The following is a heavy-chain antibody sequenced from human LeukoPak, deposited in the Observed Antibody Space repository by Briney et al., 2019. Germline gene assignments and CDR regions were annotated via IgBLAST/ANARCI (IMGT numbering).Heavy chain of an antibody. Sequence: GGSLRLSCAASGFTVSSNYMSWVRQAPGKGLEWVSSISSSSSYIYYADSVKGRFIISRDNAKNSLYLQMNSLRAEDTAVYYCARDSKAGYGDLFDYWGQGTLVTVSS. CDR3: ARDSKAGYGDLFDY. D-gene: IGHD4-17*01. V-gene: IGHV3-21*01. CDR2: ISSSSSYI. J-gene: IGHJ4*02. CDR1: GFTVSSNY.